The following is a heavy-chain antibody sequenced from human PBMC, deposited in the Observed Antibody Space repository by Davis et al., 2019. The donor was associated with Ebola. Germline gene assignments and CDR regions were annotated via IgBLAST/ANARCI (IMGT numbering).Heavy chain of an antibody. CDR3: ASFRGSKVDTYYYYYGMDV. D-gene: IGHD2-2*02. J-gene: IGHJ6*04. V-gene: IGHV3-30-3*01. Sequence: GESLKISCAASGFTFSSYAMHWVRQAPGKGLEWVTVISYDGSNKYYADSVKGRFTISRDNSKNTLYLQMNSLRAEDTAVYYCASFRGSKVDTYYYYYGMDVWGKGTTVTVSS. CDR2: ISYDGSNK. CDR1: GFTFSSYA.